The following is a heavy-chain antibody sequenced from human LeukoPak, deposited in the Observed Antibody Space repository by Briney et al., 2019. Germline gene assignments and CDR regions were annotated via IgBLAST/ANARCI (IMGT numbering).Heavy chain of an antibody. V-gene: IGHV3-21*01. CDR3: AKEETRPPRSPYKN. CDR2: ISSSSSYI. D-gene: IGHD5-24*01. J-gene: IGHJ4*02. Sequence: GGSLRLSCAASGFTFSSYSMNWVRQAPGKGLEWVSSISSSSSYIYYADSVKGRFTISRDNAKNSLYLQMNSLRAEDTAVYYCAKEETRPPRSPYKNWGQGTLVTVSS. CDR1: GFTFSSYS.